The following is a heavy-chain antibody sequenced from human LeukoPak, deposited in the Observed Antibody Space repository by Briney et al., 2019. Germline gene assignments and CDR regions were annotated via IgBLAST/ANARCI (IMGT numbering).Heavy chain of an antibody. CDR1: GFTFSSYW. J-gene: IGHJ4*02. Sequence: GGSLRLSCAASGFTFSSYWMSWVRQAPGKGLEWVANIKQDGSEKYYVDPVKGRFTISRDNAKNSLYLQMNSLRAEDTAVYYCARAPPYYYDSSGYYGYFDYWGQGTLVTVSS. CDR2: IKQDGSEK. V-gene: IGHV3-7*01. D-gene: IGHD3-22*01. CDR3: ARAPPYYYDSSGYYGYFDY.